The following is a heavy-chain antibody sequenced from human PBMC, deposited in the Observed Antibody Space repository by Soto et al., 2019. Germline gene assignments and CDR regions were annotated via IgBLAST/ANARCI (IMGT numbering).Heavy chain of an antibody. CDR1: GGSISSGNW. Sequence: SETLSLTCAVSGGSISSGNWWSWVRQPPGKGLEWIGEIYHSGSTNYNPSLKSRVTISVDASKNQFSLKLSSVTAADTAVYYCARHRGSYGGEYYFDYWGQGSQVTVSS. CDR3: ARHRGSYGGEYYFDY. V-gene: IGHV4-4*02. J-gene: IGHJ4*02. CDR2: IYHSGST. D-gene: IGHD3-16*01.